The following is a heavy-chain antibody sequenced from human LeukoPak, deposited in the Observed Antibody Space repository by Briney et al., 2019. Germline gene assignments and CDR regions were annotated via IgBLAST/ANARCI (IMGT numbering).Heavy chain of an antibody. J-gene: IGHJ4*02. V-gene: IGHV3-23*01. CDR3: AKGRGIAVAGTFDY. D-gene: IGHD6-19*01. Sequence: GALRLSCAASGFTFSSYAMSWVRQAPGKGLEWVSAISGSGGSTYYADSVKGRFTISRDNSKNTLYLQMNSLRAEDTAVYYCAKGRGIAVAGTFDYWGQGTLVTVSS. CDR1: GFTFSSYA. CDR2: ISGSGGST.